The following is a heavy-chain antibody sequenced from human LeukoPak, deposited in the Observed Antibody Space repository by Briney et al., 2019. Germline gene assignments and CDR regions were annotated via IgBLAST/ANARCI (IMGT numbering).Heavy chain of an antibody. Sequence: VASVTVSCTASGYTFTSYGISWVRQAPGQGLEWMGWISAYNGNTNYAQKLQGRVTMTTDTSTSTAYMELRSLRSDDTAVYYCARAIYGVAAYSGGLNWFDPWGQGTLVTVSS. CDR2: ISAYNGNT. CDR1: GYTFTSYG. V-gene: IGHV1-18*01. D-gene: IGHD6-13*01. CDR3: ARAIYGVAAYSGGLNWFDP. J-gene: IGHJ5*02.